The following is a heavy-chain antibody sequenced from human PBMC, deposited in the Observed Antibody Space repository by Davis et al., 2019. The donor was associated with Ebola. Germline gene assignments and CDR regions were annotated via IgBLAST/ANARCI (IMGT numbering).Heavy chain of an antibody. CDR1: GFTFSSYS. D-gene: IGHD2-2*02. CDR2: ISYDGSNK. Sequence: GESLKISCAASGFTFSSYSMNWVRQAPGKGLEWVAVISYDGSNKYYADSAKGRFTISRDNSKNTLYLQMNSLRAEDTAVYYCAKDPRYCSSTSCYSYYYGMDVWGQGTTVTVSS. V-gene: IGHV3-30*18. J-gene: IGHJ6*02. CDR3: AKDPRYCSSTSCYSYYYGMDV.